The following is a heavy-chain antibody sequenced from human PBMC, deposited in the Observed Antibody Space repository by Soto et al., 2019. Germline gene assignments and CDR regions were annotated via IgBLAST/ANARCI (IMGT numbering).Heavy chain of an antibody. CDR1: GYSFTDYY. Sequence: QVQLVQSGAEVKKPGASVKVSCKASGYSFTDYYIHWVRQAPGQGLEWMGWINPNTGGTNYAQNLQDWVTVTSDTSITTAYMELRRLRSDDTAVYYFASGRGYDYWGQGTLVTVSS. J-gene: IGHJ4*02. D-gene: IGHD3-10*01. CDR2: INPNTGGT. V-gene: IGHV1-2*04. CDR3: ASGRGYDY.